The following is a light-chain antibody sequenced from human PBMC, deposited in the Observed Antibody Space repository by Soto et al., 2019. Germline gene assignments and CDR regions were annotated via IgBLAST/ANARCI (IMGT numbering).Light chain of an antibody. CDR1: QSVSSY. J-gene: IGKJ5*01. CDR3: QQRRNWPPYT. Sequence: EIVLTQSRATLSLSPGERATLSCRASQSVSSYLAWYQQKPGQAPRLLIYDASNRATGIPARFSGSGSGTDFTLTISSLEPEDFAVYYCQQRRNWPPYTFGQGTRLEIK. CDR2: DAS. V-gene: IGKV3-11*01.